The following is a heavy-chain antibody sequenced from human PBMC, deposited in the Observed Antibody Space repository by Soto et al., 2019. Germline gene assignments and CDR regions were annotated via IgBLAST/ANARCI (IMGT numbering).Heavy chain of an antibody. Sequence: SVKVSCTASGYTFTSYGISWVRQAPGQGLEWMGRIIPILGIANYAQKFQGRVTITADKSTSTAYMELSSLRSEDTAVSYCATRPETNYYDSSGLFYFDYWGQGTLVTVSS. CDR3: ATRPETNYYDSSGLFYFDY. CDR2: IIPILGIA. CDR1: GYTFTSYG. J-gene: IGHJ4*01. D-gene: IGHD3-22*01. V-gene: IGHV1-69*04.